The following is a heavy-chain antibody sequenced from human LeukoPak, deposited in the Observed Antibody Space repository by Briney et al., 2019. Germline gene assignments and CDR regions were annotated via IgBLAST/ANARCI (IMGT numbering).Heavy chain of an antibody. V-gene: IGHV3-9*01. J-gene: IGHJ4*02. CDR1: GFTFEDYA. D-gene: IGHD4-11*01. CDR2: ISWNGHRI. CDR3: AKDMVASATNTPFDR. Sequence: GGSLRLSCTASGFTFEDYAMHWVRQVPGKGLEWVSHISWNGHRIVYADSVRGRFTISRDNAKNSLYLQMNSLRSDDTAFYYCAKDMVASATNTPFDRWGQGTLVTVSS.